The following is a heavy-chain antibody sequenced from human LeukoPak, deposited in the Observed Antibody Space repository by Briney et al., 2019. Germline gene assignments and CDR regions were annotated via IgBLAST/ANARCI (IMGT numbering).Heavy chain of an antibody. D-gene: IGHD3-10*01. CDR3: ARDRISS. CDR2: IKEDGSEK. CDR1: GFTLSSSW. V-gene: IGHV3-7*01. Sequence: GGSLGLSCAVSGFTLSSSWMTWVRQAPGKGLEWVATIKEDGSEKYYVDSVKGRFTISRDNAKNSLYLQMNSLRAEDTAVYFCARDRISSWGKGTTVTVSS. J-gene: IGHJ6*04.